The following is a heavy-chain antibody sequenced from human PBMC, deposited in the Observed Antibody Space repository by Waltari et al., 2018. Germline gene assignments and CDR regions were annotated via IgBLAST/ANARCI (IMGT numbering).Heavy chain of an antibody. CDR2: ISSSSSYI. V-gene: IGHV3-21*01. CDR3: ARDTPGLYYMDV. Sequence: EVQLVESGGGLVEPGGSLRLSCAASGFTFSSYSMNWVRQAPGKGLEWVSSISSSSSYIYYADSVKGRFTISRDNAKNSLYLQMNSLRAEDTAVYYCARDTPGLYYMDVWGKGTTVTISS. J-gene: IGHJ6*03. CDR1: GFTFSSYS.